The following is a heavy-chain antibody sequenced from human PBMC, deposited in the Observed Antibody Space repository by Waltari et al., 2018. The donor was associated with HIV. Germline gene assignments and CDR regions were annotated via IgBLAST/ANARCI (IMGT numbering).Heavy chain of an antibody. J-gene: IGHJ3*02. D-gene: IGHD2-8*01. Sequence: EVQRVESGGGLVKPGGSRRLSWSASGFTFGLHWMHWVRQAPGKGLEWVANIKQDGSEKHYVDSVKGRFTISRDNAKKSLYLQMNSLRAEDTAVYYCARMGLMMYAIGAFDIWGQGTMVTVSS. CDR1: GFTFGLHW. V-gene: IGHV3-7*01. CDR2: IKQDGSEK. CDR3: ARMGLMMYAIGAFDI.